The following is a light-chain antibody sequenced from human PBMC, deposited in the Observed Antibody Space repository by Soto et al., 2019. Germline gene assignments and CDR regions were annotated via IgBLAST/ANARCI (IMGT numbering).Light chain of an antibody. CDR3: QQYNNWPYT. CDR2: GAS. V-gene: IGKV3-15*01. Sequence: EIVMTQSPATLSVSPGERATLSCRASESVNSNLAWYQQKPGQAPRLLLYGASTRATGIPARFSGSGSVTEFTLTISSLQSEDFAVYYCQQYNNWPYTFGQGTKLEIK. CDR1: ESVNSN. J-gene: IGKJ2*01.